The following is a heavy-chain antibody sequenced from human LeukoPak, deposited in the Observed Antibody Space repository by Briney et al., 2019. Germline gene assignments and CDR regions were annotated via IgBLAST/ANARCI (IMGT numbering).Heavy chain of an antibody. V-gene: IGHV3-20*04. D-gene: IGHD3-10*01. CDR3: ATRSGSYDYDAFDI. Sequence: GGSLRLSCAASGFTFDDYGMSWVRHAPGKGLEWVTVINWNGGSTGYADSVKGRFTISRDNAKNSLYLQMNSLRAEDTALYYCATRSGSYDYDAFDIWGQGTMVTVSS. J-gene: IGHJ3*02. CDR1: GFTFDDYG. CDR2: INWNGGST.